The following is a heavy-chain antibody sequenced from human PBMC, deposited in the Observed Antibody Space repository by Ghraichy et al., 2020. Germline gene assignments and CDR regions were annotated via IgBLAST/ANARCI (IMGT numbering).Heavy chain of an antibody. CDR2: INAGNGHI. CDR1: GYSFTNYF. D-gene: IGHD1-14*01. CDR3: ARDNGGTKWYNDY. J-gene: IGHJ4*02. Sequence: ASVKVSCKASGYSFTNYFMHWVRQAPGQRLEWMGWINAGNGHIKYSQKFQGRITITRDTSASTAFMELSSLTSEDTAVYFCARDNGGTKWYNDYWGQGTLVTVSS. V-gene: IGHV1-3*01.